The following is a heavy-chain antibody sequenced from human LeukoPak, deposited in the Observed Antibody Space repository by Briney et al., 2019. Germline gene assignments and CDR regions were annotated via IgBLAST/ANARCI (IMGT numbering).Heavy chain of an antibody. V-gene: IGHV3-23*01. J-gene: IGHJ4*02. CDR3: AKDGGLAAAGTWGY. CDR2: ISGSGGST. D-gene: IGHD6-13*01. CDR1: GFTFSSYA. Sequence: GGSLRLSCAASGFTFSSYAMSWVRQAPGEGLEWVSAISGSGGSTYYADSVKGRFTISRDNSKSTLYLQMNSLRAEDTAVYYCAKDGGLAAAGTWGYWGQGTLVTVSS.